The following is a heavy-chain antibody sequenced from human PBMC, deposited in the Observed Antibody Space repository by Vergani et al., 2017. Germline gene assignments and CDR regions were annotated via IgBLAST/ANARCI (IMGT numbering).Heavy chain of an antibody. CDR1: GFTFDDYA. D-gene: IGHD1-26*01. CDR2: ISWNSGSI. J-gene: IGHJ4*02. Sequence: EVQLVESGGGLVQPGRSLRLSCAASGFTFDDYAMHWVRQAPGKGLEWVSGISWNSGSIGYADSVKGRFTISRDNAKNSLYLQMNSLRAEDTALYYCAKDSGSYLPSFDYWGQGTLVTGSS. V-gene: IGHV3-9*01. CDR3: AKDSGSYLPSFDY.